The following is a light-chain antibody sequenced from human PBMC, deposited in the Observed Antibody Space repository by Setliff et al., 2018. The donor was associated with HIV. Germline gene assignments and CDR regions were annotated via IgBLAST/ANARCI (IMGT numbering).Light chain of an antibody. CDR3: CSYGSSDTFV. Sequence: ALTQPASVSGSPGQSITISCTGTSSDVGSYNLVSWYQQRPGKAPKLIMYEVTKWPSGISDRFSGSKSGNTASLTISGLQADDEADYYCCSYGSSDTFVFGTGTKVPS. V-gene: IGLV2-23*02. CDR1: SSDVGSYNL. J-gene: IGLJ1*01. CDR2: EVT.